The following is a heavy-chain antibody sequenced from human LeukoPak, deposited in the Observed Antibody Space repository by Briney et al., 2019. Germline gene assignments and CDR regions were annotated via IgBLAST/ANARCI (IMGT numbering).Heavy chain of an antibody. Sequence: GGSLRLSCAASGFTFSTYGMHWVRQAPGKGLEWVAVISYDGSNKYYADSVKGRFTISRDNSKNTLNLQMNSLRAEDTAVYYCARGITAMDTDYWGQGTLVTVSS. CDR1: GFTFSTYG. CDR3: ARGITAMDTDY. D-gene: IGHD5-18*01. V-gene: IGHV3-30*03. CDR2: ISYDGSNK. J-gene: IGHJ4*02.